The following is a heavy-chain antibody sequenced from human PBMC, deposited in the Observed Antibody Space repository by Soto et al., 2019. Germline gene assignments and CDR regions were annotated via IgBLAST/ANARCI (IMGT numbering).Heavy chain of an antibody. V-gene: IGHV1-69*02. CDR3: ARVPPTALIVVVPAAYFDY. J-gene: IGHJ4*02. CDR1: GGTFSSYT. CDR2: IIPILGIA. Sequence: SVKVPCKASGGTFSSYTISWVRQAPGQGLEWMGRIIPILGIANYAQKFQGRVTITADKSTSTAYMELSSLRSEDTAVYYCARVPPTALIVVVPAAYFDYWGQGTLVTVSS. D-gene: IGHD2-2*01.